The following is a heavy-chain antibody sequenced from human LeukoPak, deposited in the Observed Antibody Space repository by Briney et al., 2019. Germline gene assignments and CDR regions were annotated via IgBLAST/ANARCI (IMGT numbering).Heavy chain of an antibody. Sequence: GGSLRLSCAASGFTFSSFGMSWVRRAPGKGLEWVSAIISTGGTAYYADSVKGRFTISRDNAKNSLYLQMNSLRAEDTAVYYCARDHPMVRYYYYMDVWGKGTTVTISS. CDR1: GFTFSSFG. CDR2: IISTGGTA. J-gene: IGHJ6*03. CDR3: ARDHPMVRYYYYMDV. D-gene: IGHD3-10*01. V-gene: IGHV3-23*01.